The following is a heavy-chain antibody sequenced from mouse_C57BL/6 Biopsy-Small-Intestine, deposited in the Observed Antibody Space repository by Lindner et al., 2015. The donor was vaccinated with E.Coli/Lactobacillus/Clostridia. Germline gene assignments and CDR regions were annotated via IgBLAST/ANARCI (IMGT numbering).Heavy chain of an antibody. D-gene: IGHD3-1*01. CDR3: ARVPTSRSAPRFTS. Sequence: SVKVSCKASGDTFTNFAFTWVRQAPGQGLQWLGGLLPVYGTANYAQSFRGRVTIAADESTSTVYMALSNLGSGDTAVYYCARVPTSRSAPRFTSWGQGTLVTVSS. V-gene: IGHV1-75*01. J-gene: IGHJ4*01. CDR1: GDTFTNFA. CDR2: LLPVYGTA.